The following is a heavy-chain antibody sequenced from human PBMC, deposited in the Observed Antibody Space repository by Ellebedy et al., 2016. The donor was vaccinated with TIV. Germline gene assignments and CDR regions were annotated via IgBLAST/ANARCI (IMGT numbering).Heavy chain of an antibody. CDR2: IKHDGGEK. CDR3: ARGWWDYGA. Sequence: GESLKISCGASGFTFSTYWMSWVRQARGKGLEWVATIKHDGGEKFYADSVKGRFTISRDNAKNSLYLQMDSVRGEDTAVYYCARGWWDYGAWGQGAHVTVSS. CDR1: GFTFSTYW. J-gene: IGHJ5*02. D-gene: IGHD4/OR15-4a*01. V-gene: IGHV3-7*01.